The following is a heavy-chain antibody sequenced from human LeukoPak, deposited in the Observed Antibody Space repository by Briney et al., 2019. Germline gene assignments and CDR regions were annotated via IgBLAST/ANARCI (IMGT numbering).Heavy chain of an antibody. V-gene: IGHV4-59*01. J-gene: IGHJ2*01. D-gene: IGHD6-13*01. CDR3: ARVYYSSSYDYWYFNL. Sequence: SETLSLTCTVAGGSIRGYYWSWIRQPPGKGLEWIGYIYYSGNTNYNPSLKSRLTISIDTSKNPFSLKLSSVTAADTAVYYCARVYYSSSYDYWYFNLWGRGTLVTVSS. CDR1: GGSIRGYY. CDR2: IYYSGNT.